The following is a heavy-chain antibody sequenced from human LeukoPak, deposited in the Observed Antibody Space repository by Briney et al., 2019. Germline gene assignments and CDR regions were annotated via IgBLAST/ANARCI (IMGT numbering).Heavy chain of an antibody. J-gene: IGHJ4*02. D-gene: IGHD3-22*01. V-gene: IGHV1-24*01. CDR2: FDPEDGET. CDR3: ATGYYYDSSGYLVY. CDR1: GYTLTELS. Sequence: ASVKVSCKVSGYTLTELSMHWVRQAPGKGLEWMGGFDPEDGETIYAQKFLGRVTMTEDTSTDTAYMELSSLRSEDTAVYYCATGYYYDSSGYLVYWGQGTLVTVSS.